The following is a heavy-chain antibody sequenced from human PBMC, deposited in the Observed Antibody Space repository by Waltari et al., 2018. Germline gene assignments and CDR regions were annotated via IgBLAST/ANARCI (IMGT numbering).Heavy chain of an antibody. CDR1: GFDFNTDA. CDR3: VREKSASGTGWFDP. CDR2: ISSSTTFI. Sequence: EGQLVEPGGGLVKPGGSLRLSCAATGFDFNTDAMNWVRQAPGKGLEWVADISSSTTFIHYADSVKGRFTISRDNAQRSLYLQMDSLRAEDTAVYYCVREKSASGTGWFDPWGQGVLVTVSS. D-gene: IGHD6-13*01. J-gene: IGHJ5*02. V-gene: IGHV3-21*02.